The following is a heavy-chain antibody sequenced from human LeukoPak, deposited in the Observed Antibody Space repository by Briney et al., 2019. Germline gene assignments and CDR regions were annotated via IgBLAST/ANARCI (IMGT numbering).Heavy chain of an antibody. CDR3: ATTSRYFYY. Sequence: GGSVRVSCEASAYTFTGYYVHWVRQAPGQGLEWMGRINASRGDTNYAENLQGRVTMTRDTSISTVYMELSRLRSDDTAVYYCATTSRYFYYWGQGTLVTVSS. D-gene: IGHD1-14*01. CDR2: INASRGDT. V-gene: IGHV1-2*06. J-gene: IGHJ4*02. CDR1: AYTFTGYY.